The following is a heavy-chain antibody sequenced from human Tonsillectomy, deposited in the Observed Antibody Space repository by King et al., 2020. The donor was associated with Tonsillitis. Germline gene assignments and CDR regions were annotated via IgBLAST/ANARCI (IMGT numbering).Heavy chain of an antibody. CDR1: GGNFSSYA. CDR3: ARAPSPVWFDP. CDR2: IIPLFGKT. J-gene: IGHJ5*02. Sequence: QLVQSGAEVKKPGSSVKFSCKALGGNFSSYAISWVRQAPGQGLEGMGGIIPLFGKTNLAQKFQGRLTITADESTSTAYIELSSLRSEDTAVYYCARAPSPVWFDPWGQGTLVTVSS. V-gene: IGHV1-69*01.